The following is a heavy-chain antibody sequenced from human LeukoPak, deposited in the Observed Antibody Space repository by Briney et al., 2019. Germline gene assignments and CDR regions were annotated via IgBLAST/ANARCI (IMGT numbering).Heavy chain of an antibody. CDR1: GFTVSSNY. Sequence: PGGSLRLSCAASGFTVSSNYMSWVRQAPGKGLEWVSVIYSGGSTYYVDSVKGRFTISRDNSKNTLYLQMNSLRAEDTAVYYCARDLCSSGWYITGYWGQGTLVTVSS. CDR3: ARDLCSSGWYITGY. CDR2: IYSGGST. V-gene: IGHV3-53*01. D-gene: IGHD6-19*01. J-gene: IGHJ4*02.